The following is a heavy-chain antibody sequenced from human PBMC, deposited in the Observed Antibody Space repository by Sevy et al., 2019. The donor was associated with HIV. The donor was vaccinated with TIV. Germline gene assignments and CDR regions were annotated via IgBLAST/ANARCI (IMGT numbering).Heavy chain of an antibody. D-gene: IGHD6-19*01. CDR1: GFTFASYD. V-gene: IGHV1-8*02. Sequence: ASVKVSCKASGFTFASYDIYWVRQDTGQGLEWMGWMNTNTGNTGFSQKFQGRVTMTRNTSITTGYMELGNLRSEDTAACYCARVSGWYLRDGMGVWGQGTTDTISS. J-gene: IGHJ6*02. CDR3: ARVSGWYLRDGMGV. CDR2: MNTNTGNT.